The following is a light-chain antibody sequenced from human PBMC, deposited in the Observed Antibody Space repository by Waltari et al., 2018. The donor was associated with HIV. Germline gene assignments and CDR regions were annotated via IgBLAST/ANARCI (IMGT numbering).Light chain of an antibody. V-gene: IGKV6-21*01. CDR3: HQSSSLPWT. Sequence: EIVLTQSPDFQSVTPTEKVTITCRASQNIGSNLHWYQQKPGQSPKLLIKFASQSFSGFSSRFSGSGSGTDFTLTIYSLEAEDAATYYCHQSSSLPWTFGQGTKVEIK. CDR2: FAS. J-gene: IGKJ1*01. CDR1: QNIGSN.